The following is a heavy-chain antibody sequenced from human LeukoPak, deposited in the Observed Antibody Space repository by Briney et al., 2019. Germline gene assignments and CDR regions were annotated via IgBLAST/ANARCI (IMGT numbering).Heavy chain of an antibody. V-gene: IGHV4-39*01. CDR3: QGRITIFGVVNMDV. J-gene: IGHJ6*03. CDR1: GGSISSSSYY. CDR2: IYYSGST. Sequence: SETLSLTCTVSGGSISSSSYYWGWIRQPPGKGLEWIGSIYYSGSTYYNPSLKSRVTISVDTSKNQFSLKLSSVTAADTAVYYCQGRITIFGVVNMDVWGKGTTVTVSS. D-gene: IGHD3-3*01.